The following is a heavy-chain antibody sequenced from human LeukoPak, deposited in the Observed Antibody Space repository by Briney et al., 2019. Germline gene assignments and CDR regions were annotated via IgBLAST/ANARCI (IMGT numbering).Heavy chain of an antibody. V-gene: IGHV1-2*04. CDR3: ARDTTGSGSYASWYFDY. D-gene: IGHD3-10*01. J-gene: IGHJ4*02. Sequence: ASVKVSCKASGYTFTGYYMHWVRQAPGQGLEWMGWINPNSGGTNYAQKFQGWVTMTRDTSISTAYMELSRLRSDDTAVYYCARDTTGSGSYASWYFDYWGQGTLVTVSS. CDR2: INPNSGGT. CDR1: GYTFTGYY.